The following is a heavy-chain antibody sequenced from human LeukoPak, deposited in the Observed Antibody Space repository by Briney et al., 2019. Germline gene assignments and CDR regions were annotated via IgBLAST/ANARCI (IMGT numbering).Heavy chain of an antibody. CDR2: IHYTGGA. D-gene: IGHD6-19*01. Sequence: SDTLSLTCDVSGFSISSSNWWGWIRQPPGKGPEWIGYIHYTGGAYYNPSLKSRLTMSVDTSKNQFSLKLDSVTAMDTAVYYCARTLSSGQYSFEYWGQGTLVTVSS. J-gene: IGHJ4*02. CDR1: GFSISSSNW. CDR3: ARTLSSGQYSFEY. V-gene: IGHV4-28*01.